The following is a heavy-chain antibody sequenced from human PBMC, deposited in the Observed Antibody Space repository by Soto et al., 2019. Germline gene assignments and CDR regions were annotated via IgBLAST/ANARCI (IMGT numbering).Heavy chain of an antibody. CDR1: GGSISSGDYY. V-gene: IGHV4-30-4*01. Sequence: NPSETLSLTCTVSGGSISSGDYYWSWIRQPPGKGLEWIGYIYYSGSTYYNPSLKSRVTIPVDTSKNQFSLKLTSVTAADTAVYYCATRLTEYLTNRFDPWGQGTLVTVSS. D-gene: IGHD2-2*01. CDR2: IYYSGST. CDR3: ATRLTEYLTNRFDP. J-gene: IGHJ5*02.